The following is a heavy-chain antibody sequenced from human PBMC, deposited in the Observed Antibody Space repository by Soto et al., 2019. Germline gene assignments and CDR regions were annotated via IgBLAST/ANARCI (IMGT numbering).Heavy chain of an antibody. CDR1: GFTFSSYG. CDR3: ASSTYGGPFDY. J-gene: IGHJ4*02. V-gene: IGHV3-33*01. D-gene: IGHD4-17*01. Sequence: GGSLRLSCAASGFTFSSYGMHWVRQAPGKGLEWVAVIWYDGSNKYYADSVKGRFTISRDNSKNTLYLQMNSLRAEDTAVYYCASSTYGGPFDYWGQGTLVTVSS. CDR2: IWYDGSNK.